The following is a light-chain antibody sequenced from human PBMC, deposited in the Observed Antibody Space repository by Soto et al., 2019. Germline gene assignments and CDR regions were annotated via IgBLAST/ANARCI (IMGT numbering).Light chain of an antibody. CDR3: QQYSSSPPT. Sequence: EIVLTQSPGTLSLSPGDRATLSCRASQSLSSRYLAWYRQKPGQAPPLLIYGASNRATGIPDRFSGSGSGTDFTLTISRLEPGDFAVYYCQQYSSSPPTFGGGTKVEI. J-gene: IGKJ4*01. V-gene: IGKV3-20*01. CDR2: GAS. CDR1: QSLSSRY.